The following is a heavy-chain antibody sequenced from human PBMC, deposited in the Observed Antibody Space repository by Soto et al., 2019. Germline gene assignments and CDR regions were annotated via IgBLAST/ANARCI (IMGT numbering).Heavy chain of an antibody. V-gene: IGHV3-74*01. Sequence: EVQLVGSGGGSVQPGGSLRLSCAASEFTFGNYWMHWVRQSPGKGLVWVSRINPDGSNTDYADSMKGRFTISRDNAKNSLYLEMNSLRAEDTAVYYCARESEDLTSNFDYWGQGTLVTVSS. CDR3: ARESEDLTSNFDY. CDR1: EFTFGNYW. J-gene: IGHJ4*02. CDR2: INPDGSNT.